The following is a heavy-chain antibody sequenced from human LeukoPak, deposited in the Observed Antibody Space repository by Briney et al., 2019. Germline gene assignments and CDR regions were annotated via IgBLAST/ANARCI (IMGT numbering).Heavy chain of an antibody. CDR2: IHHGGTT. CDR1: GYSISSGYY. D-gene: IGHD6-25*01. V-gene: IGHV4-38-2*02. J-gene: IGHJ4*02. Sequence: SETLSPTCTVSGYSISSGYYWGWIRQPPGKGLEWIGSIHHGGTTYYNPSLKGPVTISVDTSKNQFSLKLSSVTAADTAVYYCAGLLAYSSELDYWGQGTLVTVSS. CDR3: AGLLAYSSELDY.